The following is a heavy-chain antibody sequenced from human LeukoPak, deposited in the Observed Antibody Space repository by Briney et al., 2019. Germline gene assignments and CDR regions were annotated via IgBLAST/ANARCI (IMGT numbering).Heavy chain of an antibody. CDR2: INHSGST. V-gene: IGHV4-34*01. CDR1: GGSFSGYY. CDR3: ARGSKFDP. D-gene: IGHD2/OR15-2a*01. J-gene: IGHJ5*02. Sequence: PSETLSLTCAVYGGSFSGYYWSWIRQPPGKGLEWIGEINHSGSTNYNPSLKSRVTISVDTSKNQFSLKLSSVTAADTAVYYCARGSKFDPWGQGTLVTFSS.